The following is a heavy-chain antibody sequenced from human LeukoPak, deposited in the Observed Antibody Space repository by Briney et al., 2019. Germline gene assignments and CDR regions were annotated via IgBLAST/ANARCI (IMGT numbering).Heavy chain of an antibody. J-gene: IGHJ3*02. CDR3: ARVNPGYRPDAFDI. CDR1: GGSISRSSYY. D-gene: IGHD6-13*01. Sequence: SETLSLTCSVSGGSISRSSYYWGWIRQPPGKGLEWIGSIYYSGSTNYNPSLKSRVAISVDTSKNQFSLKLSSVTAADTAVYYCARVNPGYRPDAFDIWGQGTMVTVSS. V-gene: IGHV4-39*07. CDR2: IYYSGST.